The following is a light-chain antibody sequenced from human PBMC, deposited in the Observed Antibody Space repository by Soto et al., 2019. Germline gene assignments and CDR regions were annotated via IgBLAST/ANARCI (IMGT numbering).Light chain of an antibody. V-gene: IGKV1-39*01. CDR3: QQRHSTPRC. Sequence: DIQMTQSPSSLSASVGDRVTITCRASQSISSYLVWYQQRPGKAPKLLISVASRLQTGVPSRFSGSGSGTDFTLTISSLQPEDFAAYYCQQRHSTPRCIGGGTKVDIK. J-gene: IGKJ4*01. CDR2: VAS. CDR1: QSISSY.